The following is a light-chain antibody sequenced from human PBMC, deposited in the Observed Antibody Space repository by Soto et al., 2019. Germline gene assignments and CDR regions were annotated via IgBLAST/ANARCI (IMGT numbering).Light chain of an antibody. J-gene: IGLJ1*01. CDR1: SGFVGSFSL. Sequence: QSMLAQPASVSGSPGQSITNSCTGTSGFVGSFSLVAWYQQHPGKDPKVMISEGDRRPSGVPDRFSGSTSVNSASLTISGLQADDEADYYCCLYIGATTYVFGTGTKVTVL. CDR3: CLYIGATTYV. CDR2: EGD. V-gene: IGLV2-23*01.